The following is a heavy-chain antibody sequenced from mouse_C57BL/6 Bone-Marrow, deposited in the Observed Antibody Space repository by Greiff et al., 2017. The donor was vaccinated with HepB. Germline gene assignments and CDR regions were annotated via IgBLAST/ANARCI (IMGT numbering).Heavy chain of an antibody. CDR1: GFSLTSYG. V-gene: IGHV2-5*01. Sequence: QVQLQQSGPGLVQPSQSLSITCTVSGFSLTSYGVHWVRQSPGKGLEWLGVIWRGGSTDYNAALMSRLSITKDNSKSQVVFKMNSLQADDTAIYYCAKSGGSYAMDYWGQGTSVTVSS. CDR3: AKSGGSYAMDY. CDR2: IWRGGST. J-gene: IGHJ4*01. D-gene: IGHD3-2*02.